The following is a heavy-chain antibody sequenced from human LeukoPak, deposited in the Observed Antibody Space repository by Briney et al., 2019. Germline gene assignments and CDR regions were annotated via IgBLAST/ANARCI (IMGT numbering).Heavy chain of an antibody. Sequence: GGSLRLSCAASGFTFSSYAMHWVRQAPGKGLEWVAVISYDGSNKYYADSVKGRFTISRDNSKNTLYLQMNSLRAEDTAVYYCAKDKIAAAGRNRFDYWGQGTLVTVSS. V-gene: IGHV3-30-3*01. CDR1: GFTFSSYA. J-gene: IGHJ4*02. CDR3: AKDKIAAAGRNRFDY. D-gene: IGHD6-13*01. CDR2: ISYDGSNK.